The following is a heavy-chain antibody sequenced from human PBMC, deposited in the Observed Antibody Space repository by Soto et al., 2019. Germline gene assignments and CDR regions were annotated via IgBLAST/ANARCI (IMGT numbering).Heavy chain of an antibody. D-gene: IGHD6-19*01. CDR1: GYTFSMHY. V-gene: IGHV1-46*01. CDR2: IHPTGGIT. Sequence: QVQLVQSGAVVKKPGASVTLSCKASGYTFSMHYIHWVRQAPGQGLEWMGMIHPTGGITHYAQRFKGRLTLTRDAPTSTVYVELSSLRSEDTALYYCAKVKRGSNSAWYNYMDVWGQGTTVTVSS. CDR3: AKVKRGSNSAWYNYMDV. J-gene: IGHJ6*02.